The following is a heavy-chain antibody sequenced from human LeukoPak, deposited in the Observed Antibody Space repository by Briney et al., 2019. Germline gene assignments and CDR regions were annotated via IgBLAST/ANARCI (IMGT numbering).Heavy chain of an antibody. D-gene: IGHD1-26*01. CDR1: GFTFSSYW. CDR3: VRGVGGDSRFDP. J-gene: IGHJ5*02. CDR2: INSDGSST. Sequence: PGGSLRLSCAASGFTFSSYWMHWVRQGPGKGLVWVARINSDGSSTRYADSVKGRFTISRDNAKDTLYLQMNSLRAEDTAVCYCVRGVGGDSRFDPWGQGTLVTVSS. V-gene: IGHV3-74*01.